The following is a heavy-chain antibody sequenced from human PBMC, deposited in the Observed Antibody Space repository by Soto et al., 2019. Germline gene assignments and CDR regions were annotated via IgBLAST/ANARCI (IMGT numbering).Heavy chain of an antibody. J-gene: IGHJ4*02. V-gene: IGHV3-11*01. CDR3: ARRASTGRHFDY. CDR1: GFTFSDYY. Sequence: GGSLRLSCAASGFTFSDYYMTWIRQAPGKGLEWVSHISSSGSSIYYADSVKGRFTISRDNAQNSLYLQMNSLGAEDTAVYYCARRASTGRHFDYWGQGTLVTVSS. D-gene: IGHD1-1*01. CDR2: ISSSGSSI.